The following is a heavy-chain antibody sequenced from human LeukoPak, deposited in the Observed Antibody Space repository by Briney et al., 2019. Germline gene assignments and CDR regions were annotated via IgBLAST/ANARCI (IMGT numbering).Heavy chain of an antibody. J-gene: IGHJ4*02. Sequence: GGSLRLSCAASGFSFSSYNINWVRQAPGKGLEWVSYISSSSSTIYYADSVKGRFTISRDSAKNSLYLRMNSLRAEDTAVYYCARETDYGDSLIYWGQGTLVTVSS. D-gene: IGHD4-17*01. CDR2: ISSSSSTI. V-gene: IGHV3-48*01. CDR3: ARETDYGDSLIY. CDR1: GFSFSSYN.